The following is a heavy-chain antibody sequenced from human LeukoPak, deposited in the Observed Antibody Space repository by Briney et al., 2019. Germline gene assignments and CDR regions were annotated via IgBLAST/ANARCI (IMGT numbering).Heavy chain of an antibody. CDR3: ARCVVVPAAMGELALVAWFDP. Sequence: ASVKVSCKASGGTFSSYAISWVRQAPGQGLEWMGGIIPIFGTANYAQKFQGRVTITADESTSTAYMELSSLRSEDTAVYYCARCVVVPAAMGELALVAWFDPWGQGTLVTVSS. CDR2: IIPIFGTA. V-gene: IGHV1-69*13. D-gene: IGHD2-2*01. CDR1: GGTFSSYA. J-gene: IGHJ5*02.